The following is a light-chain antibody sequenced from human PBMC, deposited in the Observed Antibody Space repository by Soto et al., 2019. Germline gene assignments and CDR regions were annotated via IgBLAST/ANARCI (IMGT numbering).Light chain of an antibody. V-gene: IGKV3-15*01. J-gene: IGKJ5*01. CDR2: GAS. CDR3: QQYNNWPPWIA. Sequence: EIVMTQSPATLSVSPGERATLSCRASQSVSSNLAWYQQKPGQAPMLLIYGASNRATGIPARFSGSGSGTEFTLTISSLQSEDFAVYYCQQYNNWPPWIAFGQGTRLEIK. CDR1: QSVSSN.